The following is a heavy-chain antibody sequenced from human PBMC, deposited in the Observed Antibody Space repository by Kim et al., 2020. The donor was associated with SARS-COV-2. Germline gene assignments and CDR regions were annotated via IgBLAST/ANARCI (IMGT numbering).Heavy chain of an antibody. V-gene: IGHV1-18*01. CDR1: GYTFTSYG. CDR2: ISAYNGNT. Sequence: ASVKVSCKASGYTFTSYGISWVRQAPGQGLEWMGWISAYNGNTNYAQKLQGRVTMTTDTSTSTAYMELRSLRSDDTAVYYCARWGIGIAVAGSHPRNPLSGMDVWGQGTTVTVSS. CDR3: ARWGIGIAVAGSHPRNPLSGMDV. J-gene: IGHJ6*02. D-gene: IGHD6-19*01.